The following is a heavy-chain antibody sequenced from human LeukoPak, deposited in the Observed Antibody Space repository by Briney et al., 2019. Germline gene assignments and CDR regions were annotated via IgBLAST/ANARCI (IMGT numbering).Heavy chain of an antibody. V-gene: IGHV4-61*02. CDR1: GRSISSGNYY. Sequence: PSETLSLTCTVSGRSISSGNYYWSWIRQPAGKGLEWIGRINPSGNTNYNPSLKSRVTISVDTSKNQFSLKLSSVTAADTAVYYCARRASGYSFFDYWGQGTLVTVSS. CDR2: INPSGNT. J-gene: IGHJ4*02. CDR3: ARRASGYSFFDY. D-gene: IGHD3-22*01.